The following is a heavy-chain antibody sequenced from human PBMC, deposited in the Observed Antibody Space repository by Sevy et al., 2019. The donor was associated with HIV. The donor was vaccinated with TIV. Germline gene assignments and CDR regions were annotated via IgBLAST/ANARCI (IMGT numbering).Heavy chain of an antibody. CDR2: IYYNGHI. D-gene: IGHD1-26*01. J-gene: IGHJ4*02. V-gene: IGHV4-59*08. CDR1: SGSITSLY. Sequence: SETLSLTCTVSSGSITSLYWNWIRQPPGKGLEWIANIYYNGHINYNPPLKSRVTLSLDTSKNQFSLRLSSVTAADTAMYYCTGENAWGRGYSWGQGTLVTVSS. CDR3: TGENAWGRGYS.